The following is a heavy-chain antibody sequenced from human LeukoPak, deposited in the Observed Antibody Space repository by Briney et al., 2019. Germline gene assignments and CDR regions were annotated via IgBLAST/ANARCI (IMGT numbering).Heavy chain of an antibody. V-gene: IGHV3-23*01. CDR1: GFTFSSYG. J-gene: IGHJ4*02. D-gene: IGHD4/OR15-4a*01. Sequence: GGSLRLSCAASGFTFSSYGMSWVRQAPGKGLEWVSGISGSGGSTYYADSVKGRFTISRDNSKNTLYLRMNSLRAEDTAVYYCARRAGAYSHPYDYWGQGTLVTVSS. CDR2: ISGSGGST. CDR3: ARRAGAYSHPYDY.